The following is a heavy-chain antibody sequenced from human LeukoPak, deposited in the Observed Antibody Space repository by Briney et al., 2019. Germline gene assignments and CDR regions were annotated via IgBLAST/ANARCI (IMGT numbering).Heavy chain of an antibody. V-gene: IGHV3-11*01. J-gene: IGHJ4*02. Sequence: PGGSLRLSCAASGFTFSDYYMIWIRQAPGKGLEWVSYITYSGSTIYYADSVKGRFTISRDNAKNSLYLQMNSLRAEDTAVYYCARARFGEYFDYWGQGTLVTVSS. CDR3: ARARFGEYFDY. D-gene: IGHD3-10*01. CDR2: ITYSGSTI. CDR1: GFTFSDYY.